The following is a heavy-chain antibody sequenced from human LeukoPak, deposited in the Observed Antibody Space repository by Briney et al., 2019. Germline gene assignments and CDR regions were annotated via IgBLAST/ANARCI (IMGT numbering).Heavy chain of an antibody. CDR2: ISWDSGSI. Sequence: GGSLRLSCAGSGFIFNNYAMHWVRQPPGKGLEWVSGISWDSGSIDYADSVKGRFTISRDNAKNSLYLQMNSLRAEDTAFYYCAKDNRRHYTSGPSPDSLHWGQGALVTVSS. D-gene: IGHD6-19*01. CDR1: GFIFNNYA. V-gene: IGHV3-9*01. J-gene: IGHJ4*02. CDR3: AKDNRRHYTSGPSPDSLH.